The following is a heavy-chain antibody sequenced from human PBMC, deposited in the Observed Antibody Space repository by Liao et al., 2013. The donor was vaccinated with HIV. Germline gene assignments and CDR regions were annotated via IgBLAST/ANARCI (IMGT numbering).Heavy chain of an antibody. V-gene: IGHV4-39*07. D-gene: IGHD3-10*01. Sequence: QLQLQESGPGLVKPSETLSLTCTVSGGSISSSTYYWGWIRQPPGKGLEWIGSIYASGGTNYNPSLKSRLSLSVDTSRNRFSLNLNSVTAADTAIYFCARGGVSLDYWGQGTLVTVSS. CDR1: GGSISSSTYY. CDR3: ARGGVSLDY. CDR2: IYASGGT. J-gene: IGHJ4*02.